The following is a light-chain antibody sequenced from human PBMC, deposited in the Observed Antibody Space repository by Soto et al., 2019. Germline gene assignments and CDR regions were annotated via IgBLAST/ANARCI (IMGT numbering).Light chain of an antibody. CDR3: QQYNSYSRWT. Sequence: DIQMTQSPSTLSGSVGDRVTITCRSSQTISSWLAWYQQKPGKAPKLLIYDASSLESGVPSRFSGSGSGTEFTLTISSLQPDDFATYYCQQYNSYSRWTFGQGTKLDIK. V-gene: IGKV1-5*01. CDR1: QTISSW. J-gene: IGKJ1*01. CDR2: DAS.